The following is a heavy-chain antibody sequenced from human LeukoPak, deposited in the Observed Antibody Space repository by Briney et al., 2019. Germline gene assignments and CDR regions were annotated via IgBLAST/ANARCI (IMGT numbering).Heavy chain of an antibody. J-gene: IGHJ4*02. CDR3: ASDGGYGALRTFDS. CDR2: IWYDGSNK. CDR1: GFTFSSYG. Sequence: GRSLRLSCAASGFTFSSYGMHWVRQAPGKGLEWVAVIWYDGSNKYYAHSVKGRFTITTDTSKNTLYLQMHSLRAEDPAVYYCASDGGYGALRTFDSWGQGTLVTVSS. D-gene: IGHD4-17*01. V-gene: IGHV3-33*01.